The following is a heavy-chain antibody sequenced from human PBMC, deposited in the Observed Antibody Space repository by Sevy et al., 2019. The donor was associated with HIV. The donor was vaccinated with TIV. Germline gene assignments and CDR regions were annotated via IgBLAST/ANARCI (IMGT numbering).Heavy chain of an antibody. CDR2: ISGSGGST. Sequence: GGSLRLSCAASGFTFATYAMSWVRQAPGKGLEWVSGISGSGGSTYYADSLQGRFTIFRDNSKNTLSLQVDSLRAEDTAVYYCAKGDRAFYGLDVWGQGTTVTVSS. D-gene: IGHD2-15*01. CDR1: GFTFATYA. CDR3: AKGDRAFYGLDV. J-gene: IGHJ6*02. V-gene: IGHV3-23*01.